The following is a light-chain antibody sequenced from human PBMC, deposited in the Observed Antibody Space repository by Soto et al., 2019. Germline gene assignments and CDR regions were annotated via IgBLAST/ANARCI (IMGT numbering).Light chain of an antibody. CDR3: QSYDSSLSGWV. V-gene: IGLV1-40*01. J-gene: IGLJ3*02. CDR2: GNS. CDR1: SSNIGAGYD. Sequence: QSVLAQPPSVSGAPGQRVTISCTVSSSNIGAGYDVHWYQQLPGTAPKLLIYGNSNRPSGVPDRFSGSKSGTSASLAITGIQAEDEADYYCQSYDSSLSGWVFGGGTQLTLL.